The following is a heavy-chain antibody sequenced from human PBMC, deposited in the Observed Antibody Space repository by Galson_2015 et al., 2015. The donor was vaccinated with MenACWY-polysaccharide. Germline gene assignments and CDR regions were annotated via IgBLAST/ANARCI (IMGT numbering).Heavy chain of an antibody. J-gene: IGHJ6*02. CDR1: GFTFSSYG. CDR2: IWHDGSNK. Sequence: SLRLSCAASGFTFSSYGMHWVRQAPGKGLEWVAVIWHDGSNKYYADSVKGRFTISRDNSKNTLYLQVNSLRAEDTAVYYCARDIYHGSSYGMDVWGQGTTVTVSS. D-gene: IGHD3-10*01. V-gene: IGHV3-33*01. CDR3: ARDIYHGSSYGMDV.